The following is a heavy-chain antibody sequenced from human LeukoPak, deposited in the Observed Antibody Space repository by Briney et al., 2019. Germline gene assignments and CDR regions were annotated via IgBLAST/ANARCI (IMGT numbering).Heavy chain of an antibody. Sequence: ASVKVSCKASGYSFIDYYMHWVRQAPRQGLEWMGWINPKSGGTNYAQKFQDRVTMTTDTSISTAYMELSRLTSDDTAVYYCAPATMTFDYWGQGTLVTVSS. CDR3: APATMTFDY. D-gene: IGHD5-24*01. CDR2: INPKSGGT. V-gene: IGHV1-2*02. CDR1: GYSFIDYY. J-gene: IGHJ4*02.